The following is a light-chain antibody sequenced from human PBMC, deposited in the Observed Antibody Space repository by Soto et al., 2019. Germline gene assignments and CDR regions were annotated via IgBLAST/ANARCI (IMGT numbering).Light chain of an antibody. CDR2: DVS. CDR3: GSYTSSSTLL. J-gene: IGLJ2*01. CDR1: SSDVGTYNY. V-gene: IGLV2-14*03. Sequence: QSALTQPASVSGSPGQSITISCTGTSSDVGTYNYVSWYQHHPGKAPKLMIYDVSNRPSGVSNRFSGSKSGNTASLTISGLQAEDEADYYCGSYTSSSTLLFGGGTKLTVL.